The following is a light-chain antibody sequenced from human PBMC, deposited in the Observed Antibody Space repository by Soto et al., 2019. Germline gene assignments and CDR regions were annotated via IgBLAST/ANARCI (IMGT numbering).Light chain of an antibody. CDR3: QQLSSYPL. J-gene: IGKJ3*01. CDR2: GAS. CDR1: HSISSY. V-gene: IGKV1-9*01. Sequence: EIELTQSPSILSASAGDRVTLTCRASHSISSYLAWYQQKPGQAPKLLIYGASTWQSGVPSRFSGSGSGTEFTLTIRRLQHEDFATYYRQQLSSYPLFGPGTKVDMK.